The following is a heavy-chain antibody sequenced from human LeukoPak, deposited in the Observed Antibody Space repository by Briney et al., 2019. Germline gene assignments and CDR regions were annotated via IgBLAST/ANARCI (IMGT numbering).Heavy chain of an antibody. J-gene: IGHJ6*02. D-gene: IGHD2-2*01. CDR1: GFTFSDHY. CDR2: NRNKANSYTT. V-gene: IGHV3-72*01. CDR3: ASSRIVVVPAASYYYYGMDV. Sequence: PGGSLRLSCAASGFTFSDHYMDWVRQAPGKGLEWVGRNRNKANSYTTEYAASVKGRFTISRDDSKNSLYLQMNSLKTEDTAVYYCASSRIVVVPAASYYYYGMDVWGQGTTVTVSS.